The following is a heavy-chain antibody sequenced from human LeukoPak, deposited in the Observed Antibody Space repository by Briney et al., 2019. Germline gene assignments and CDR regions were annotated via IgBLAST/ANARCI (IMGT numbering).Heavy chain of an antibody. CDR3: ARADYYGSGSYYLFFDY. CDR2: IYYSGST. J-gene: IGHJ4*02. D-gene: IGHD3-10*01. V-gene: IGHV4-30-4*01. CDR1: GGSISSGDYY. Sequence: PSETLSLTCTVAGGSISSGDYYWSWIRQPPGKGLEWIGYIYYSGSTYYNPSLKSRVTISVDRSKNQFSLKLSSVTAADTAVYYCARADYYGSGSYYLFFDYWGQGTLVTVSS.